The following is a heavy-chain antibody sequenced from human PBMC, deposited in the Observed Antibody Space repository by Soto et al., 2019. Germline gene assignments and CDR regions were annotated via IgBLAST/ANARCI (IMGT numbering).Heavy chain of an antibody. CDR2: INPNGGGT. CDR1: GYIFPDYY. V-gene: IGHV1-2*04. J-gene: IGHJ4*01. D-gene: IGHD6-6*01. CDR3: ARGEQLVHFDS. Sequence: GASVKVSCKASGYIFPDYYVHWVRQAPGEGLEWMGRINPNGGGTNYAQKVEGWVTMTTDTSISTAYMELSRLNFDDTAVYYCARGEQLVHFDSWGQGTLVTVSS.